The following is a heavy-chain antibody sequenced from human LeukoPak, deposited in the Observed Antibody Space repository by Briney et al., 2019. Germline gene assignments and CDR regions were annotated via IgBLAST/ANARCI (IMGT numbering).Heavy chain of an antibody. D-gene: IGHD5-24*01. CDR3: ARDAKLLRRDGYNYPY. CDR1: GYTFTGYY. J-gene: IGHJ4*02. CDR2: INPNSGGT. Sequence: ASVKVSCKASGYTFTGYYMHWVRQAPGQGLEWMGWINPNSGGTNYAQKFQGRVTMTRDTSISTAYMELSRLRSDDTAVYYCARDAKLLRRDGYNYPYWGQGTLVTVSS. V-gene: IGHV1-2*02.